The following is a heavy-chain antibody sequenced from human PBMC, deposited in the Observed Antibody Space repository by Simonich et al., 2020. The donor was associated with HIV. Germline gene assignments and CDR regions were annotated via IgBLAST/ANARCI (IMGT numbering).Heavy chain of an antibody. V-gene: IGHV1-69*13. J-gene: IGHJ4*02. D-gene: IGHD3-10*01. CDR1: GGTFSSFA. CDR2: PFPIFGTA. CDR3: ARKGGGRGVYYFDY. Sequence: QVQLVQSGAEVKKPGSSVKVSCKASGGTFSSFAISWVRQAPGLGREWVGGPFPIFGTANYATMFQGRVTITADESTSTAYMELSSLRSEDTGIYYCARKGGGRGVYYFDYWGQGTLVTVYS.